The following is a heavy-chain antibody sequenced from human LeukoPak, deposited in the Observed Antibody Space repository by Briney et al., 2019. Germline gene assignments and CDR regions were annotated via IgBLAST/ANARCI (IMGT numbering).Heavy chain of an antibody. CDR1: GFIFSTYS. J-gene: IGHJ4*02. V-gene: IGHV3-21*01. Sequence: GGSLRLSCAASGFIFSTYSMNWVRQAPGKGLEWVSSISSSSSYIYYADSVKGRFTISRDNAKNSLYLQMNSLRAEDTAVYYCARGYFPIAAAGQDFDYWGQGTLVTVSS. CDR2: ISSSSSYI. D-gene: IGHD6-13*01. CDR3: ARGYFPIAAAGQDFDY.